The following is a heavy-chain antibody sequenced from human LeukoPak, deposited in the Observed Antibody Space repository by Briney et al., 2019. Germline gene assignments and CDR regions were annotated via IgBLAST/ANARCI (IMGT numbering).Heavy chain of an antibody. CDR2: INAGNGNT. Sequence: GASVKVSCKASGYTFTSYAMHWVRQAPGQRLEWMGWINAGNGNTKYSQKFQGRVTITRDTSASTAYMELSSLRSEDTAVYYCASRIVPQYSGYDWPLDYWGQGTLVTVSS. D-gene: IGHD5-12*01. V-gene: IGHV1-3*01. CDR1: GYTFTSYA. CDR3: ASRIVPQYSGYDWPLDY. J-gene: IGHJ4*02.